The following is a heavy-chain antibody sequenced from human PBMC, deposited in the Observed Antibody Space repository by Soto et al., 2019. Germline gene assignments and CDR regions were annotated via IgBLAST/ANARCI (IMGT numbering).Heavy chain of an antibody. CDR1: GGSVSSGSFF. CDR3: ARGLVVTYYFDY. V-gene: IGHV4-61*01. CDR2: VYNSRST. D-gene: IGHD3-22*01. J-gene: IGHJ4*02. Sequence: PSETLSLTCTVSGGSVSSGSFFWSWIRQPPGKGLEWVGYVYNSRSTKYNPSLKSRVTISVDTSKNQFSLKMSSVTAADTAVYYCARGLVVTYYFDYWGQGTLVTVSS.